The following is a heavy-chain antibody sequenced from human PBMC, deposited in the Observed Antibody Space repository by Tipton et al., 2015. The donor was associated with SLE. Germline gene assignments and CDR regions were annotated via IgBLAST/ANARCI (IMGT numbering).Heavy chain of an antibody. D-gene: IGHD3-16*01. CDR3: ARDLADYGMDV. CDR1: GVTLGDYA. Sequence: SLRLSCEASGVTLGDYAMHWVRQAPGKGLEWVAVILYDGGNKYYADSVKGRFTISRDNSKNTLYLQMNSLRTEDTAVYYCARDLADYGMDVWGQGTTVTVSS. V-gene: IGHV3-30*04. CDR2: ILYDGGNK. J-gene: IGHJ6*02.